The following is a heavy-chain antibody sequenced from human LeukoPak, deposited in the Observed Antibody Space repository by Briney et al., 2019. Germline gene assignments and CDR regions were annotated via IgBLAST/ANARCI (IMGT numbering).Heavy chain of an antibody. CDR1: GFTFSSYT. D-gene: IGHD3-3*01. J-gene: IGHJ4*02. V-gene: IGHV3-23*01. CDR2: ISGSGGST. CDR3: ARQGEYYDFWSGPPNY. Sequence: GGSLRLSCAASGFTFSSYTMNWLRQAPGKGLEWVSAISGSGGSTYYADSVKGRFTISRDNSKNTLYLQMNSLRAEDTAVYYCARQGEYYDFWSGPPNYWGQGTLVTVSS.